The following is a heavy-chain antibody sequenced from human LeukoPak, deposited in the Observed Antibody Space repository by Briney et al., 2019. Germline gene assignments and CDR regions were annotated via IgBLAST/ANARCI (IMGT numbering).Heavy chain of an antibody. CDR2: IYYSGST. J-gene: IGHJ4*02. CDR1: GGSISSSSYY. CDR3: ARRLHLTVTAYYLVC. D-gene: IGHD4-17*01. Sequence: SETLSLTCTVSGGSISSSSYYWGWIRQPPGKGLEWIGSIYYSGSTYYNPSLKSRVTISVDTSKNQFSLKLSSVTAADTAVYYCARRLHLTVTAYYLVCWGQGTLVTVSS. V-gene: IGHV4-39*01.